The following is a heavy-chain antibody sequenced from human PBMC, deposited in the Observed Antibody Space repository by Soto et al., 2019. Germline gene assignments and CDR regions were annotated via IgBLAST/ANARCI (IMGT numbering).Heavy chain of an antibody. CDR3: ARGGVSIWFGEGRGYMDV. J-gene: IGHJ6*02. CDR2: INPNSGGT. Sequence: ASVKVSCKASGYTFTGYYMHWVRQAPGQGLEWMGWINPNSGGTNYAQKFQGWVTMTRDTSISTAYMELSRLRSDDTAVYYCARGGVSIWFGEGRGYMDVCGQGTTVTVYS. CDR1: GYTFTGYY. V-gene: IGHV1-2*04. D-gene: IGHD3-10*01.